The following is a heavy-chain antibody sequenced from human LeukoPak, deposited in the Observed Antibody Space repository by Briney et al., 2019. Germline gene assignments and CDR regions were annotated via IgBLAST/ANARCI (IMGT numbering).Heavy chain of an antibody. CDR3: ARYGSYYYYYMDV. Sequence: PSETLSLTCTVSGGSISSYYWSWIRQPAGKGLEWIGRIYTSGSTNYNPSLERRVTMSVDTSKNRFSLRLSSVTAADTAVYYCARYGSYYYYYMDVWGKGTTVTVSS. J-gene: IGHJ6*03. CDR2: IYTSGST. CDR1: GGSISSYY. D-gene: IGHD1-26*01. V-gene: IGHV4-4*07.